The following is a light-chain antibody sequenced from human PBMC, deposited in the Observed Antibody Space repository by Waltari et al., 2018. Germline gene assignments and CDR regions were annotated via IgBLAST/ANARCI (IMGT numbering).Light chain of an antibody. V-gene: IGKV3-20*01. Sequence: EIVLTQSPGTLSLSPGERATLSCRVSQSVSSSYLAWYQQKPGQAPRLLIYGASSMATGITDRFSGSGSGTDFTLTISRLEPEDVAVYYCQEYDDSPPWTFGRGTKVEIK. CDR3: QEYDDSPPWT. J-gene: IGKJ1*01. CDR2: GAS. CDR1: QSVSSSY.